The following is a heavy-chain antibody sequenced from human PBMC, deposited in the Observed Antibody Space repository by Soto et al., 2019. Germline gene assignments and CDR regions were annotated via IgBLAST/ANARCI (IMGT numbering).Heavy chain of an antibody. Sequence: QVQLQESGPGLVKPSQTLSLTCTVSGGSISSGGYYWSWIRQHPGKGLEWIGYIYYIGSTYYNPSLKSRVTISVDTSKNQFSLKLSSVTDADTAVYYCARSHDYGDYRNWFDPWGQGTLVTVSS. CDR3: ARSHDYGDYRNWFDP. J-gene: IGHJ5*02. CDR1: GGSISSGGYY. CDR2: IYYIGST. V-gene: IGHV4-31*03. D-gene: IGHD4-17*01.